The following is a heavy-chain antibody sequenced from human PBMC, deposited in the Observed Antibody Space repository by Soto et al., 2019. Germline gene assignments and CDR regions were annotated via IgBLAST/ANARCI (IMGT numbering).Heavy chain of an antibody. CDR3: ARVGGDDFGDSGGFDY. Sequence: PSETLSLTCTVSGGSVSSESHYWSWIRQTPGKGLEWIGYIYYTGSTNYNPSLKGRVTMSVDTSRDQVSLRLRSVTAADTAVYYCARVGGDDFGDSGGFDYWGQGTLVTVSS. CDR2: IYYTGST. D-gene: IGHD4-17*01. V-gene: IGHV4-61*01. CDR1: GGSVSSESHY. J-gene: IGHJ4*02.